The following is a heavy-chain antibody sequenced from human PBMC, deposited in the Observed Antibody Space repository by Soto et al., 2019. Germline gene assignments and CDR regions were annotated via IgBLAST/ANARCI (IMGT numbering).Heavy chain of an antibody. CDR3: ARDSVGARVGELYWFDP. J-gene: IGHJ5*02. D-gene: IGHD3-10*01. CDR1: GFAFSSYA. V-gene: IGHV3-30-3*01. Sequence: HLGGSLRLSCAASGFAFSSYAIHWVRQAPGKGLEWVAVISYDGINKYYAGSVRGRFTISRDNSKNTLYLQMNSLRVEDTAVYYCARDSVGARVGELYWFDPWGQGTLVTVSS. CDR2: ISYDGINK.